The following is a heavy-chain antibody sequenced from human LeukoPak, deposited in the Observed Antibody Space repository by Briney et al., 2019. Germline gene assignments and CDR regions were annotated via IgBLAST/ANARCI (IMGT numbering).Heavy chain of an antibody. CDR3: ARGDSSSSAFYYYGMDV. CDR2: IIPIFGTA. J-gene: IGHJ6*02. V-gene: IGHV1-69*01. Sequence: VSCKASGHTFFIYAINWVRQAPGQGLEWMGGIIPIFGTANYAQKFQGRVTITADESTSTAYMELSSLRSEDTAVYYCARGDSSSSAFYYYGMDVWGQGTTVTVSS. D-gene: IGHD6-6*01. CDR1: GHTFFIYA.